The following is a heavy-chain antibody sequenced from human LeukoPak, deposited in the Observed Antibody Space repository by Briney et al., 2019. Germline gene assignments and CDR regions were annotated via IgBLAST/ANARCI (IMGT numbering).Heavy chain of an antibody. J-gene: IGHJ4*02. CDR3: AKGLGDDNDFRLAY. CDR2: IPYDRNEK. Sequence: GGSLRLSCASSLFSFSIYGILWVRQAPGKGLEWVSFIPYDRNEKFYADSVKSRFTISRDNSKNIIYLQMNNLRVEDTALYYCAKGLGDDNDFRLAYWGQGTLVTVSS. D-gene: IGHD2-21*02. CDR1: LFSFSIYG. V-gene: IGHV3-30*02.